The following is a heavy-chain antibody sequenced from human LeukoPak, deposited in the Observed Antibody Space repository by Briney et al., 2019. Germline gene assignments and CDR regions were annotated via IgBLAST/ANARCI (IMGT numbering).Heavy chain of an antibody. Sequence: QPGGSLRLSCAASGFTFSRYWMHWVRQAPGKGPVWVSRINGDGSTTSYADSVKGGFTISRDNAKNTLYLQMNSLRAEDTAVYYCATGNYYDSRGYYTFGHWGQGTLVTVSS. CDR3: ATGNYYDSRGYYTFGH. J-gene: IGHJ1*01. V-gene: IGHV3-74*01. D-gene: IGHD3-22*01. CDR1: GFTFSRYW. CDR2: INGDGSTT.